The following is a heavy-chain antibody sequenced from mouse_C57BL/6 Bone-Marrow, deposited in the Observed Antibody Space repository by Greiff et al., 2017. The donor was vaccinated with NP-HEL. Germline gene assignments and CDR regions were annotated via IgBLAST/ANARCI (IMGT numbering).Heavy chain of an antibody. CDR1: GFTFSSYG. Sequence: EVQLVESGGDLVKPGGSLKLSCAASGFTFSSYGMSWVRQTPDKRLEWVATISSGGSYTYYPDSVKGRFTISSDNAKNTLYLKMSSLKSEDTAMYYCARRSYYYGSSYWYFDVWGTGTTVTVSS. V-gene: IGHV5-6*01. CDR3: ARRSYYYGSSYWYFDV. J-gene: IGHJ1*03. D-gene: IGHD1-1*01. CDR2: ISSGGSYT.